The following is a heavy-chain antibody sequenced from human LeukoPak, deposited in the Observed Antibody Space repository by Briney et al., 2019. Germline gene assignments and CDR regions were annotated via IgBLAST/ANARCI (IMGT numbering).Heavy chain of an antibody. D-gene: IGHD2-15*01. V-gene: IGHV3-23*01. CDR3: ARGYSRAAFDI. Sequence: GGSLRLSCAASGFTFSSYAMSWVRQAPGKGLEWVSAISGSGGSTYYADSVKGRFTVSRDNAKNSLLLQMNSLRAEDTALYCARGYSRAAFDIWGQGTMVTVSS. CDR1: GFTFSSYA. CDR2: ISGSGGST. J-gene: IGHJ3*02.